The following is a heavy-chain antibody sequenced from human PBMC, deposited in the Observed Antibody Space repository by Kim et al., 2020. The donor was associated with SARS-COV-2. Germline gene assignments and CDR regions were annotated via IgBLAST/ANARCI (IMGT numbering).Heavy chain of an antibody. CDR3: ARVV. CDR2: LYYSGTT. Sequence: SETLSLTCTVSGDSVSSATSIGSAAYHWSWIRQHPGKGLEWIGSLYYSGTTYYNPSLQSRLTMSIDTSRNQFSLSLSSVTAADTAVYYCARVVWG. V-gene: IGHV4-31*03. CDR1: GDSVSSATSIGSAAYH. J-gene: IGHJ6*01.